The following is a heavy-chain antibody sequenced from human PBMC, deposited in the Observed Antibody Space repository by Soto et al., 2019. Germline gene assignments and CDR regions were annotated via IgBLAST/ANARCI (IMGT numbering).Heavy chain of an antibody. CDR3: VRDEKKSCRGDSCYYFDY. CDR2: ISAYNGNT. J-gene: IGHJ4*02. CDR1: GYTFTSYG. V-gene: IGHV1-18*01. D-gene: IGHD2-15*01. Sequence: ASVKVSCKASGYTFTSYGISWVRQAPGQGLEWMGWISAYNGNTNYAQKLQGRVTMTTDTSTSTAYLELRSLTSDDTAVYYCVRDEKKSCRGDSCYYFDYWGQGTLVTVSS.